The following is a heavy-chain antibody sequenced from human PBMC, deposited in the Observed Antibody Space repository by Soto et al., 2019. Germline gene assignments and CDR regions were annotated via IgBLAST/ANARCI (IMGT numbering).Heavy chain of an antibody. J-gene: IGHJ4*02. CDR3: ARSIVVVTALDY. Sequence: ASVKVSCKASGYTFTSYAMHWVRQAPGQRLEWMGWINAGNGNTKYSQKFQGRVTITRNTSASTAYMELSSLRSEDTAVYYCARSIVVVTALDYWGQGTLVTVSS. V-gene: IGHV1-3*01. CDR2: INAGNGNT. D-gene: IGHD2-21*02. CDR1: GYTFTSYA.